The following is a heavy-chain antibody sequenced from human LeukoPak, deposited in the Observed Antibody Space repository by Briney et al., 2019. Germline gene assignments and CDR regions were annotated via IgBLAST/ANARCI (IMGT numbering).Heavy chain of an antibody. J-gene: IGHJ4*02. CDR1: GFTFSSYS. D-gene: IGHD3-22*01. CDR3: ARNFGGGDSSGPYY. CDR2: ISSSSSYI. V-gene: IGHV3-21*04. Sequence: KTGGSLRLSCAASGFTFSSYSMNWVRQAPGKGLEWVSSISSSSSYIYYADSVKGRFTISRDNAKNSLYLQVNSLRAEDTALYYCARNFGGGDSSGPYYWGQGTLVTVSS.